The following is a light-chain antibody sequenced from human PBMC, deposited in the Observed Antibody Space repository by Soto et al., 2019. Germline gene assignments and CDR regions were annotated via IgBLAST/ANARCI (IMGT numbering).Light chain of an antibody. CDR1: QDIRNY. Sequence: DIQMTQSPSSLSASVGDRVTITYRASQDIRNYLAWYQQKPGKVPELLIYAASTFHSGVPSRFSGSGYGTYFTLTITNLQPEDVATYYCQEYDVVPLTFGGGTKVEIK. V-gene: IGKV1-27*01. CDR2: AAS. CDR3: QEYDVVPLT. J-gene: IGKJ4*01.